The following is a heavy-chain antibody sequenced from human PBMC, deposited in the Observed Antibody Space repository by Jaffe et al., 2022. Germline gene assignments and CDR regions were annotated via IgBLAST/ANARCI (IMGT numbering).Heavy chain of an antibody. CDR3: ARDSKGPRRGIAVASVHPGGTRYFQH. Sequence: QVQLVQSGAEVKKPGASVKVSCKASGYTFTSYYMHWVRQAPGQGLEWMGIINPSGGSTSYAQKFQGRVTMTRDTSTSTVYMELSSLRSEDTAVYYCARDSKGPRRGIAVASVHPGGTRYFQHWGQGTLVTVSS. D-gene: IGHD6-19*01. CDR1: GYTFTSYY. J-gene: IGHJ1*01. CDR2: INPSGGST. V-gene: IGHV1-46*01.